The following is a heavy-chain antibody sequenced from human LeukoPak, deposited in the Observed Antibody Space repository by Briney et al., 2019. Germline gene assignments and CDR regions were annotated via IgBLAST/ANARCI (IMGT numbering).Heavy chain of an antibody. CDR1: GGSFSGYY. Sequence: PSETLSLTCAVYGGSFSGYYWSWIRQPPGKGLEWIGEINHSGSTNYNPSLKSRVTISVDTSKNQFSLKLSSVTAADTAVYYCAREGYSYAKRYWFDPWGQGTLVTVSS. CDR2: INHSGST. V-gene: IGHV4-34*01. CDR3: AREGYSYAKRYWFDP. D-gene: IGHD5-18*01. J-gene: IGHJ5*02.